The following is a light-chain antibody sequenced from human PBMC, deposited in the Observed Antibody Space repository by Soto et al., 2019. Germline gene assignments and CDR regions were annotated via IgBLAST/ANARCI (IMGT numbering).Light chain of an antibody. CDR1: SSDVGNYNY. J-gene: IGLJ1*01. CDR3: SSYTSTSTPFV. V-gene: IGLV2-14*01. Sequence: HSVLTQPASVSGSPGQSITISCTGASSDVGNYNYVSWYQQHPDKAHKLIIYEVSNRPSGVSNRFSGSKSGNTASLTISGLQAEDEADYYCSSYTSTSTPFVFGTGTKVTV. CDR2: EVS.